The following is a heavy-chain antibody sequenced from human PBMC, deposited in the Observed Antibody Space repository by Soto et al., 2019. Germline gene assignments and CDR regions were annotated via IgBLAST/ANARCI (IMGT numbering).Heavy chain of an antibody. J-gene: IGHJ6*02. CDR2: IWYDGSNK. CDR3: ARDIAAAGTSYYYYGMDV. V-gene: IGHV3-33*01. D-gene: IGHD6-13*01. Sequence: GGSLRLSCAASGFTFSSYGMHWVRQAPGKGLEWVAVIWYDGSNKYYADSVKGRFTISRDNSKNTLYLQMNSLRAEDTAVYYCARDIAAAGTSYYYYGMDVWGQGTTVTVSS. CDR1: GFTFSSYG.